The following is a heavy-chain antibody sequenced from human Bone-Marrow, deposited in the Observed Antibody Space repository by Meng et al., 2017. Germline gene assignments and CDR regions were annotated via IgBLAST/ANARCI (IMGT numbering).Heavy chain of an antibody. V-gene: IGHV3-21*01. D-gene: IGHD3-10*01. Sequence: GESLKISCAASGFTFSYYSMNWVRRAPGKGLEYVASITGSETPTTLAFHADSVRGRFTISRDDSRSSLYLQMNNLRVDDTAVYYCGGVRGVDRGAQYWGQGVPVTVSS. CDR2: ITGSETPTTLA. CDR1: GFTFSYYS. CDR3: GGVRGVDRGAQY. J-gene: IGHJ4*02.